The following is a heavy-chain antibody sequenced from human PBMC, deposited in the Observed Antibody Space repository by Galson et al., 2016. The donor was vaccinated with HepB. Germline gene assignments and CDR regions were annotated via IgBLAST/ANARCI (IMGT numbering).Heavy chain of an antibody. Sequence: SLRLSCAASGFTFTNYWMHWVRQAPGKGLVWVSRINSDGSTTTYADSVKGRFTISRDNAKNTLFLQMNSLRDEDTAVYYCARDVRGSEDYWGQGTLVTVSS. V-gene: IGHV3-74*01. CDR1: GFTFTNYW. CDR3: ARDVRGSEDY. J-gene: IGHJ4*02. D-gene: IGHD1-26*01. CDR2: INSDGSTT.